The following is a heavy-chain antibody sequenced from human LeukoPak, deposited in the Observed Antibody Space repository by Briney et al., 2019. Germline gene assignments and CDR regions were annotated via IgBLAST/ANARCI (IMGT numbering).Heavy chain of an antibody. V-gene: IGHV3-48*03. J-gene: IGHJ6*02. CDR3: ARTYDTSGYFYHYYYGMDV. D-gene: IGHD3-22*01. CDR1: GFTFSDYG. Sequence: GGSLRLSCAASGFTFSDYGMNWVRQAPGKGLEWVSYISSSGSTTHYADSVKGRFTISRDNAKTSLNLQMNSLRAEDTAVYYCARTYDTSGYFYHYYYGMDVWGQGTTVTVSS. CDR2: ISSSGSTT.